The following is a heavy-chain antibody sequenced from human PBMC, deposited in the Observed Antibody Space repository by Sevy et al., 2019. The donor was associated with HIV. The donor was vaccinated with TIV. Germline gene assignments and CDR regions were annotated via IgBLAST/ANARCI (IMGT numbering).Heavy chain of an antibody. CDR1: GFTFNNYA. J-gene: IGHJ4*02. D-gene: IGHD3-22*01. CDR2: VSGGGDTT. V-gene: IGHV3-23*01. Sequence: GGSLRLSCAASGFTFNNYAMTWVRQAPGKGLEWVSAVSGGGDTTYYADSVKGRFTISRDKSKNTLYLQMNSLRAEDTDVYDCVKGGSNSGYYLNYFAYWGQGTLVTVSS. CDR3: VKGGSNSGYYLNYFAY.